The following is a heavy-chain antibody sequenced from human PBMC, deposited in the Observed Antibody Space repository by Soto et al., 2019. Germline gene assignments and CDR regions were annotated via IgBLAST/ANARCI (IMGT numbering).Heavy chain of an antibody. Sequence: GSLGLSCAASGRTFRGSTTHWVRQPSGKGLEWDGRIRSKANSYATAYAASVKGRFTISRDDSKNTAYLQMNSLKTEDTAVYYCTRPVQTTVTTWPPDYWGQGTLVTVSS. J-gene: IGHJ4*02. D-gene: IGHD4-4*01. CDR2: IRSKANSYAT. CDR1: GRTFRGST. V-gene: IGHV3-73*01. CDR3: TRPVQTTVTTWPPDY.